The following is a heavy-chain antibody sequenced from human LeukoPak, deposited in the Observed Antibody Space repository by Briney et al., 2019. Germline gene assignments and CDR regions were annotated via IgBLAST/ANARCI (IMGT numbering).Heavy chain of an antibody. D-gene: IGHD4-23*01. CDR3: ARDGMTTVVTGAFDI. V-gene: IGHV1-46*01. J-gene: IGHJ3*02. CDR1: GYTFTSYY. Sequence: ASVKVSCKASGYTFTSYYMHWVRQAPGQGLEWMGIINPSGGSTSYAQKFQGRVTTTRDTSTSTVYMELSSLRSEDTAVYYCARDGMTTVVTGAFDIWGQGTMVTVSS. CDR2: INPSGGST.